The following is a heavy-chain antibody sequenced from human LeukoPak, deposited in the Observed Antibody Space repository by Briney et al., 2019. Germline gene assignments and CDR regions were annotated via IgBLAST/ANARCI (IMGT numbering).Heavy chain of an antibody. Sequence: PSETLPLTCTVSGGSISSGSYYWTWIRQPAGKGLAWIGRIYTSGSTTYNPSLKSRVTISVDTSKNQFSLKVSSVTAADTAVYYCARTASGVSGSLDYWGQGTLVTVSS. CDR2: IYTSGST. J-gene: IGHJ4*02. CDR3: ARTASGVSGSLDY. V-gene: IGHV4-61*02. CDR1: GGSISSGSYY. D-gene: IGHD3-10*01.